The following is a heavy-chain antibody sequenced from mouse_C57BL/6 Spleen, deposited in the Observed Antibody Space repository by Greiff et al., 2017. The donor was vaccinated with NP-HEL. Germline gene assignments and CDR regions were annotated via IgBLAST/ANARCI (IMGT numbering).Heavy chain of an antibody. CDR2: IDPSDSYT. Sequence: QVQLQQPGAELVMPVASVKLSCKASGYTFTSYWMHWVKQRPGQGLEWIGEIDPSDSYTNYNQKFKGKSTLTVDKSSSTAYMQLSSLTSEDSAVYYCVCASHTGTGVDYWGQGTTLTVSS. V-gene: IGHV1-69*01. CDR3: VCASHTGTGVDY. J-gene: IGHJ2*01. CDR1: GYTFTSYW. D-gene: IGHD4-1*01.